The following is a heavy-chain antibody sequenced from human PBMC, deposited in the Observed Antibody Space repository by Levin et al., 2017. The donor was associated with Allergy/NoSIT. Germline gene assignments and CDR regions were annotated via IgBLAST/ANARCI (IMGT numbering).Heavy chain of an antibody. D-gene: IGHD3-22*01. CDR3: ARGEQETDSSGYYLYYFDY. CDR1: GGSISSGGYY. J-gene: IGHJ4*02. Sequence: PSQTLSLTCTVSGGSISSGGYYWSWIRQHPGKGLEWIGYIYYSGSTYYNPSLKSRVTISVDTSKNQFSLKLSSVTAADTAVYYCARGEQETDSSGYYLYYFDYWGQGTLVTVSS. V-gene: IGHV4-31*03. CDR2: IYYSGST.